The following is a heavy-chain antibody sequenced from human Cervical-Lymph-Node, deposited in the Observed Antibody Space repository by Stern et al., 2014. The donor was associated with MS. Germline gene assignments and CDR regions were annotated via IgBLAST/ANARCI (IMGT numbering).Heavy chain of an antibody. D-gene: IGHD2-8*01. V-gene: IGHV1-46*03. Sequence: VQLVESGAEVKKPGASMRISCKASGYTFTNYYVHWVRQAPGQRLESMGIINPTTGRTSYAQRFQGRVTMTRDTSTNTAYMELSSLGPEDTAVYFCARAQDYSNVVANYWGQGTLVTVSS. CDR2: INPTTGRT. CDR3: ARAQDYSNVVANY. CDR1: GYTFTNYY. J-gene: IGHJ4*02.